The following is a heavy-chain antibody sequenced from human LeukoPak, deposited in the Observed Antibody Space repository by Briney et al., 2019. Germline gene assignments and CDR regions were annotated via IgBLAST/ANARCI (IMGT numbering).Heavy chain of an antibody. CDR1: GFTFDDYG. D-gene: IGHD1-26*01. CDR3: ARDPGAGIVGATDY. CDR2: INWNGGST. V-gene: IGHV3-20*04. Sequence: GGSLTLSCAASGFTFDDYGMSWVRQAPGKGLEWVSGINWNGGSTGYADSVKGRFTISRDNAKNSLYLQMNSLRAEDTALYYCARDPGAGIVGATDYWGQGTLVTVSS. J-gene: IGHJ4*02.